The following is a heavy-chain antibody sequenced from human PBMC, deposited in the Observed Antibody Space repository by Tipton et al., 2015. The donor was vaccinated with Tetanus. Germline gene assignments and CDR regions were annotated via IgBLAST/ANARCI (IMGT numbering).Heavy chain of an antibody. J-gene: IGHJ5*02. D-gene: IGHD6-19*01. CDR1: GGSISSSYYY. CDR2: LDYSGNT. Sequence: TLSLTCTVSGGSISSSYYYWGWIRQPPGKGLEWIGSLDYSGNTYYNSSLMSRVTISVDTSKNQFSLRLNSVTAADTATYYCASPIKQWLVPLDLWGQGILVTVSS. V-gene: IGHV4-39*01. CDR3: ASPIKQWLVPLDL.